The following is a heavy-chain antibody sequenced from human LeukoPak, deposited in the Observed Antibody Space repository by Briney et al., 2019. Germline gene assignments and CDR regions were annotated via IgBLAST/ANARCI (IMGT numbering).Heavy chain of an antibody. J-gene: IGHJ5*02. CDR1: GGSFSGYY. CDR3: ALDCSSTSCYATRFDP. CDR2: INQRVSA. V-gene: IGHV4-34*01. D-gene: IGHD2-2*01. Sequence: SETLSLTCAVYGGSFSGYYWSWIRQPPGKGLEWIGEINQRVSAHYNPSLKSRVNISVDPSKKQFSMKLSSVTAADTAVYYCALDCSSTSCYATRFDPWGQGTLVTVSS.